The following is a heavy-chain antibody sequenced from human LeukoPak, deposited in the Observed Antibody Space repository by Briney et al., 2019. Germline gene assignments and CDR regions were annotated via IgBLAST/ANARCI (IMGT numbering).Heavy chain of an antibody. CDR3: AKGHSAYGTGFDY. V-gene: IGHV3-23*01. CDR1: GITFSTLA. CDR2: ISGGGDRT. J-gene: IGHJ4*02. Sequence: PGGSLRLSCAASGITFSTLAMSWVRQAPGRGLECVSVISGGGDRTYYTETVRGRFTISRDNSKNTLYLRMSSLRADDTAIYYCAKGHSAYGTGFDYWGQGTLVTVSS. D-gene: IGHD5-12*01.